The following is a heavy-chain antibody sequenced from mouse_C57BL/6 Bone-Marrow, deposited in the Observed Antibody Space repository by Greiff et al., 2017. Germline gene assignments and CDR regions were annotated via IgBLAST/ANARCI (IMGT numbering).Heavy chain of an antibody. CDR1: GYSFTDYN. CDR2: INPNYGTT. CDR3: ESDYYGSSYETWFAY. D-gene: IGHD1-1*01. V-gene: IGHV1-39*01. J-gene: IGHJ3*01. Sequence: VQLQQSGPELVKPGASVKISCKASGYSFTDYNMNWVKQSNGKSLEWIGVINPNYGTTSYNQKFKGKATLTVDQSSSTAYMQLNSLTSEDSAVYYCESDYYGSSYETWFAYWGQGTLVTVSA.